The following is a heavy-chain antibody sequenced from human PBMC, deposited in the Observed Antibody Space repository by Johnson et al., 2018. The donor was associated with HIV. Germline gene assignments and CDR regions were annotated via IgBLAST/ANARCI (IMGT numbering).Heavy chain of an antibody. CDR3: ARGRGPLDAFDI. J-gene: IGHJ3*02. V-gene: IGHV3-11*04. Sequence: QVQLVESGGDLVKPGGSLRLSCAASGFTFSNAWMSWVRQAPGKGLEWVSYISSSGSTIYYADSVKGRFTISRDNAKNSLYLQMNSLRAEDTAVYYCARGRGPLDAFDIWGQGTMVTVSS. CDR1: GFTFSNAW. CDR2: ISSSGSTI.